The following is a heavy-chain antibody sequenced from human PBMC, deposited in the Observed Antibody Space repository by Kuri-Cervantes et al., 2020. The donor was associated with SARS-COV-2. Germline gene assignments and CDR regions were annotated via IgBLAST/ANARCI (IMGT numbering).Heavy chain of an antibody. D-gene: IGHD1-1*01. V-gene: IGHV3-66*01. CDR3: VREGDHWNFDY. J-gene: IGHJ4*02. Sequence: GESLKISCAASGFTFDDYAMHWVRQAPGKGLEWVSVIYSGGSTYYADSVKGRFTLSRDNAKNMLFLQMNSLRAEDTAVYYCVREGDHWNFDYWGQGTLVTVSS. CDR2: IYSGGST. CDR1: GFTFDDYA.